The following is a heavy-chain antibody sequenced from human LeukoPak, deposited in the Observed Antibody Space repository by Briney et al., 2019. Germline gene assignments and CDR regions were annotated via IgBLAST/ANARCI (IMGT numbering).Heavy chain of an antibody. J-gene: IGHJ6*03. Sequence: RSETLSLTCAVYGVSFSGYYWSWVRQPPGKGLEWVGEINHSGSTNYNPSLKSRVTISVDTSKNQFSLKLSSVRAADPAVDYCATTTEGGYTYDYFYYYYMDGGGKGTTVTIS. V-gene: IGHV4-34*01. CDR2: INHSGST. CDR3: ATTTEGGYTYDYFYYYYMDG. CDR1: GVSFSGYY. D-gene: IGHD5-18*01.